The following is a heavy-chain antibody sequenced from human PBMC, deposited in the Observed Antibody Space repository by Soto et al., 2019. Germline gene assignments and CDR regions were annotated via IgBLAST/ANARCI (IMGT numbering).Heavy chain of an antibody. D-gene: IGHD2-2*01. V-gene: IGHV1-18*04. CDR1: CYTFTNNA. CDR2: ISAYNGNT. J-gene: IGHJ6*02. CDR3: ARDGYCSGTSCYHRNYFYYGVDV. Sequence: SGEVSFKASCYTFTNNAFSWVRQAPGQGLEWMGWISAYNGNTDYAQKFQGRVTMITDTSTSTAYMDLRSLRSDDTAVYYCARDGYCSGTSCYHRNYFYYGVDVWGQGTTVTVSS.